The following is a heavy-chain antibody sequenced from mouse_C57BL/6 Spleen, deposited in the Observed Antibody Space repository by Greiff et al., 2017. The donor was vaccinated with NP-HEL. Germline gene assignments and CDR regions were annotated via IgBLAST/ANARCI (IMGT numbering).Heavy chain of an antibody. V-gene: IGHV1-61*01. CDR1: GYTFTSYW. D-gene: IGHD1-1*02. Sequence: QVQLQQPGAELVRPGSSVKLSCKASGYTFTSYWMDWVKQRPGQGLEWIGNIYPSDSETHYNQKFKDKATLTVDKSSSTAYMQLSSLTSEDSAVYYCARGSHYYDYAMDYWGQGTSVTVSS. CDR2: IYPSDSET. J-gene: IGHJ4*01. CDR3: ARGSHYYDYAMDY.